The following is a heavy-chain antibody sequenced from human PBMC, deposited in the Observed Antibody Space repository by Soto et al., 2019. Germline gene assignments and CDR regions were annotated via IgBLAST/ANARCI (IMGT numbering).Heavy chain of an antibody. J-gene: IGHJ5*02. CDR2: IGGGGADT. CDR3: ARDAVPYNGEWEWFDP. Sequence: DVQLLESGGGLIQPGGSLRLYCAASEFTFSDYAMSWVRQAPGKGLEWVSSIGGGGADTYYAASVRGRFTISRDNSKNTLYLQMNNLRVEDTAVYYCARDAVPYNGEWEWFDPWGQGTLVTVSS. V-gene: IGHV3-23*01. CDR1: EFTFSDYA. D-gene: IGHD3-10*01.